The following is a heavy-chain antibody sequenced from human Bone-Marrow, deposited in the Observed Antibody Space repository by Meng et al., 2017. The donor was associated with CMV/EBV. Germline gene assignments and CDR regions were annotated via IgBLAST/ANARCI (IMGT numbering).Heavy chain of an antibody. D-gene: IGHD3-3*01. Sequence: SETLSLTCTVSGGPVSGDDYYWTWIRQSPGKGLEWIGYVYYSGSTNYNPSLKSRVTLSVDTSTNHFSLNLNSVTATDTAVYYCARRVARRGYYGMDVWGQGTTVTVSS. V-gene: IGHV4-61*08. CDR3: ARRVARRGYYGMDV. CDR1: GGPVSGDDYY. CDR2: VYYSGST. J-gene: IGHJ6*02.